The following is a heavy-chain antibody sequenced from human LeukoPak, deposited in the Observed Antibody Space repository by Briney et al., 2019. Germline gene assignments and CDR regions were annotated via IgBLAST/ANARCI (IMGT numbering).Heavy chain of an antibody. D-gene: IGHD6-19*01. CDR3: ARDTVAGTGAIDY. Sequence: GGSLRLSCAASGFTFSSYSMNWVRQAPGKGLEWVSSISSSSSYIYYADSVKGRFTISRDNAKNSLYLQMNSLRAEDTAVYYCARDTVAGTGAIDYWGQGTLVTVSS. CDR1: GFTFSSYS. CDR2: ISSSSSYI. V-gene: IGHV3-21*01. J-gene: IGHJ4*02.